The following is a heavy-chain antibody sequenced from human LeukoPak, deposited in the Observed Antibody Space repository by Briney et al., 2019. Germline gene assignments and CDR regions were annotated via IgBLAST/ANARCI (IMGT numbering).Heavy chain of an antibody. Sequence: ASVKVSCKASGGTFSSYAISWVRQAPGQGLEWMGWINTNSGNPTYDQGFTGRFVFSLDTSVSTAYLQISTLKADDTAVYYCAREGRDGYKLIDYWGQGTLVTVSS. CDR1: GGTFSSYA. CDR3: AREGRDGYKLIDY. J-gene: IGHJ4*02. CDR2: INTNSGNP. D-gene: IGHD5-24*01. V-gene: IGHV7-4-1*02.